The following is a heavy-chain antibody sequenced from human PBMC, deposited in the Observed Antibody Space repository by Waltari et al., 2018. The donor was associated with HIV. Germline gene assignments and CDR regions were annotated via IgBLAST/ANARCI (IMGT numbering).Heavy chain of an antibody. CDR2: IYYSGST. V-gene: IGHV4-39*07. Sequence: QLQLQESGPGLVKPSETLSLTCTVSGGSISSSSYYWGWIRQPPGKGLEWIGSIYYSGSTYYNPPRKSRVTISVDTSKNQFSLKLSSVTAADTAVYYCARGEGVVVVAANWFDPWGQGTLVTVSS. CDR1: GGSISSSSYY. CDR3: ARGEGVVVVAANWFDP. J-gene: IGHJ5*02. D-gene: IGHD2-15*01.